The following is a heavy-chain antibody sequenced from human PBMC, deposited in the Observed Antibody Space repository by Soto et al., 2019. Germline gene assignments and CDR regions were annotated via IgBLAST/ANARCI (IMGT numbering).Heavy chain of an antibody. J-gene: IGHJ4*02. Sequence: EVQLVESGGGLVKPGGSLRLSCAASGFTFSSYSMNWVRQAPGKGLKWVSAISSSSSYIYYPDTVKSPFTISRDNARNSLYLQMNSLRAEDTAVYYFARLTSYDSSGYYCSWGQGTLVTVSS. CDR2: ISSSSSYI. CDR3: ARLTSYDSSGYYCS. CDR1: GFTFSSYS. D-gene: IGHD3-22*01. V-gene: IGHV3-21*01.